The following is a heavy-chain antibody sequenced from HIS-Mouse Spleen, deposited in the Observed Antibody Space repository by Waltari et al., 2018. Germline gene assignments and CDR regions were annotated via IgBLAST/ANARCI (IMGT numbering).Heavy chain of an antibody. Sequence: QLQLQESGPGLVKPSETLSLTCTVSGGSISSSSYYWGWIRQPPGKGLEWIGSIYYSGSTSYNPSLKSRVTISVDTSKNQFSLKLSSVTAADTAVYYCAREIPYSSSWYDLYFDLWGRGTLVTVSS. CDR2: IYYSGST. CDR3: AREIPYSSSWYDLYFDL. CDR1: GGSISSSSYY. D-gene: IGHD6-13*01. J-gene: IGHJ2*01. V-gene: IGHV4-39*07.